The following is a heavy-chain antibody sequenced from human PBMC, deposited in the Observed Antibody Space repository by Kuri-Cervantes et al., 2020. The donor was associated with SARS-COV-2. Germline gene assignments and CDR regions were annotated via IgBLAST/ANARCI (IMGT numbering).Heavy chain of an antibody. J-gene: IGHJ3*02. V-gene: IGHV4-59*12. CDR3: ARRSPYDFWSGPTYNDAFDI. CDR1: GGPISSYY. D-gene: IGHD3-3*01. Sequence: SETLSLTSTVSGGPISSYYWSWIRQPPGKGLEWIGYIYYSGSTNYNPSLKSRVTISVDTSKNQFSLKLSSVTAADTAVYYCARRSPYDFWSGPTYNDAFDIWGQGKRV. CDR2: IYYSGST.